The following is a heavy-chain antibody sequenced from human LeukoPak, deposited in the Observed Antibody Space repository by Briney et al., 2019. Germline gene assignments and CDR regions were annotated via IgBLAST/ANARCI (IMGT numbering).Heavy chain of an antibody. Sequence: PSETLSLTCTVSGGSISSYYWSWIRQPAGKGLEWIGRIYTSGSTNYNPSLKSRVTMSVDTSKNKFSLKLSSVTAADTAVYYCARDWYYDSSGYYYYYYYYMDVWGKGTAVTVSS. J-gene: IGHJ6*03. V-gene: IGHV4-4*07. CDR2: IYTSGST. D-gene: IGHD3-22*01. CDR1: GGSISSYY. CDR3: ARDWYYDSSGYYYYYYYYMDV.